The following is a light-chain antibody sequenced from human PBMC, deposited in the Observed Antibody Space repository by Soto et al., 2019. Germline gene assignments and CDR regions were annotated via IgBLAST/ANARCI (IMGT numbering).Light chain of an antibody. J-gene: IGKJ1*01. CDR1: ESVTDY. CDR3: QQYNNWPRT. CDR2: GAS. V-gene: IGKV3-15*01. Sequence: EIVLTQSPATLSLSPGERGTLSCRASESVTDYLAWYQQKPGQAPRLLIYGASTGATGIPARFSGSGSGTEFTLTIGSLQSEDFALYYCQQYNNWPRTFGQGTKVDIK.